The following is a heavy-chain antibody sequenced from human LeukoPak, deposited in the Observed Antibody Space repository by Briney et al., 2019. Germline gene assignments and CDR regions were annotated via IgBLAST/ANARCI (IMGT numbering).Heavy chain of an antibody. D-gene: IGHD3-3*01. CDR2: INTNTGNP. Sequence: GASVKVSCRASGYTFTSYAMNWVRQAPGQRLEWMRWINTNTGNPTYAQGFTGRFVFSLDTSVSTAYLQISSLKAEDTAVYYCARLREAPVRFLEWLPYNWFDPWGQGTLVTVSS. V-gene: IGHV7-4-1*02. CDR3: ARLREAPVRFLEWLPYNWFDP. J-gene: IGHJ5*02. CDR1: GYTFTSYA.